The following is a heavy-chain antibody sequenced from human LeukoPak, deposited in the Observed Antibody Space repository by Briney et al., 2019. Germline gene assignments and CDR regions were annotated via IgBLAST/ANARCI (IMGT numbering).Heavy chain of an antibody. CDR3: ARVSSGTFGLFDQ. D-gene: IGHD1-26*01. V-gene: IGHV4-61*02. CDR2: IYTSGST. CDR1: GGSISSGSYY. Sequence: SETLSLTCTVSGGSISSGSYYWSWIRQPAGKGLEWIGRIYTSGSTNYNPSLKSRVTISLDTSKNQFSLRLNSVTAADTALYYCARVSSGTFGLFDQWGQGTLVTVSS. J-gene: IGHJ4*02.